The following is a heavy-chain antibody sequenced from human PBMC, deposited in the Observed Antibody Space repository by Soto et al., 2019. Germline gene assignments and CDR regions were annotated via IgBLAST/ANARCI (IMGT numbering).Heavy chain of an antibody. D-gene: IGHD3-10*02. Sequence: ASVKVSCKASGYTFTSYAMHWVRQAPGQRLEWMGWINAGNGNTKYSQKFQGRVTITRDTSASTAYMELSSLRSEDTAVYYCARDRYGVVRHNWFDPWGQGTLVTVSS. V-gene: IGHV1-3*01. CDR1: GYTFTSYA. J-gene: IGHJ5*02. CDR2: INAGNGNT. CDR3: ARDRYGVVRHNWFDP.